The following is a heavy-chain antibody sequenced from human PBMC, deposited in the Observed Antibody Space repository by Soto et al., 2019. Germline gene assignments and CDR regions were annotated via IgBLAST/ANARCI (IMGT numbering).Heavy chain of an antibody. Sequence: SETLSLTCTVSGGSISISSYYWVWIRQPPGKGLEWIGSIYYSGSTYYNPSLKSRVTISVDTSKNQFSLKLSSVTAADTAVYYCARQIGNWFDPWGQGTLVTVSS. V-gene: IGHV4-39*01. J-gene: IGHJ5*02. CDR3: ARQIGNWFDP. CDR2: IYYSGST. CDR1: GGSISISSYY.